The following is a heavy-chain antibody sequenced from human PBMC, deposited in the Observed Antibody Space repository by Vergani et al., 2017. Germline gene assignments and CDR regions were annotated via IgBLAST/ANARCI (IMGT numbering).Heavy chain of an antibody. CDR2: INPSGSST. Sequence: QVQLVQSGAEVKKPGASVKVSCKASGYTFTSYYMHWVRQAPGQGLEWMGIINPSGSSTSYAQKFQDRVTMTRDTSTSTVYMELSSLRSEETAVYYCARGYCSSTSCDTVDYWGQGTLVTVSS. D-gene: IGHD2-2*02. V-gene: IGHV1-46*01. CDR1: GYTFTSYY. J-gene: IGHJ4*02. CDR3: ARGYCSSTSCDTVDY.